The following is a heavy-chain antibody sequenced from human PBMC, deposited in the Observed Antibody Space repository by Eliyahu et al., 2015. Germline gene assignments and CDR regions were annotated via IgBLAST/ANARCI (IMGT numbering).Heavy chain of an antibody. V-gene: IGHV1-69*01. Sequence: QVQLVQSGAEVKKPGSSVKVSCXAXGGXFXSYAISWVRQAPGQGLEWMGGIIPIFGTANYAQKFQGRVTITADESTSTAYMELSSLRSEDTAVYYCARHAXSSSWFYFDYWGQGTLVTVSS. D-gene: IGHD6-13*01. CDR3: ARHAXSSSWFYFDY. J-gene: IGHJ4*02. CDR2: IIPIFGTA. CDR1: GGXFXSYA.